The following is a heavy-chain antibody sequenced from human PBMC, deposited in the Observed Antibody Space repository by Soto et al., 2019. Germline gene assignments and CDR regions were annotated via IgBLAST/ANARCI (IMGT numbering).Heavy chain of an antibody. CDR1: GYTFTSYG. D-gene: IGHD6-19*01. J-gene: IGHJ6*02. V-gene: IGHV1-18*01. CDR3: ARDWAGPKLKAVAVDYYYYGMDV. CDR2: ISAYNGNT. Sequence: GASVKVSCKAPGYTFTSYGISWVRQAPGQGLEWMGWISAYNGNTNYAQKLQGRVTMTTDTSTSTAYMELRSLRSDDTAVYYCARDWAGPKLKAVAVDYYYYGMDVWGQGTTVTVSS.